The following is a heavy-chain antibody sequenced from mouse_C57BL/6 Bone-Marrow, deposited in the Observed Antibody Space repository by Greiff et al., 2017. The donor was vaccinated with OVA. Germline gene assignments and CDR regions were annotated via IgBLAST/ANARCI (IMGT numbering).Heavy chain of an antibody. CDR1: GYTFTSYW. CDR3: ATPRRLLWYFDV. Sequence: QVQLQQPGTELVKPGASVKLSCKASGYTFTSYWMHWVKQRPGQGLEWIGNINPSNGGTNYNEKFKSKATLTVEKSSSTAYMQLSSLTSEDSAVYYCATPRRLLWYFDVWGTGTTVTVSS. D-gene: IGHD2-3*01. V-gene: IGHV1-53*01. CDR2: INPSNGGT. J-gene: IGHJ1*03.